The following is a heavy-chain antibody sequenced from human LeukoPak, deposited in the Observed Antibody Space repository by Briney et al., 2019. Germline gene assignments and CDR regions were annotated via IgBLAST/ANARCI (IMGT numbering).Heavy chain of an antibody. V-gene: IGHV3-21*01. D-gene: IGHD3-22*01. CDR3: AKVGYYYDSSGYYFFDY. CDR2: ISSSSSDM. Sequence: GGSLRLSCAASGFTFSSYSMNWVRQAPGKGLEWVSSISSSSSDMYYADAVKGRFTISRDNAKNSLYLQMNSLRAEDTAVYYCAKVGYYYDSSGYYFFDYWGQGTLVTVSS. J-gene: IGHJ4*02. CDR1: GFTFSSYS.